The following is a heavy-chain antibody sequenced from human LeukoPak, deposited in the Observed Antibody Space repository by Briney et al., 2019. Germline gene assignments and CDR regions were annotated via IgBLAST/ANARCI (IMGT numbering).Heavy chain of an antibody. J-gene: IGHJ3*02. Sequence: GESLKISCKGSGYSFTSYWIGWVRQMPGKGLEWMGIIYPGDSDTRYSPSFQGQVTISADKSISTAYLQWSSLKASDTAMYYCARQDPTMGIVATIRQGGAFDIWGQGTMVTVSS. CDR2: IYPGDSDT. V-gene: IGHV5-51*01. CDR3: ARQDPTMGIVATIRQGGAFDI. D-gene: IGHD5-12*01. CDR1: GYSFTSYW.